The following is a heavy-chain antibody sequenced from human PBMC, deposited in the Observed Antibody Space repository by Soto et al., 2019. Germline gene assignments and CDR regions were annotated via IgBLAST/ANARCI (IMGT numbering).Heavy chain of an antibody. CDR2: IYPGDSDT. J-gene: IGHJ6*02. CDR1: GYSFTSYW. Sequence: GESLKISCKGSGYSFTSYWIGWVRQMPGKGLEWMGIIYPGDSDTRYSPSFQGQVTISADKSISTAYLQWSSLKASDTAMYYCARSFYGDYTLYYYYYYGMDVWGQGTPVTVS. CDR3: ARSFYGDYTLYYYYYYGMDV. D-gene: IGHD4-17*01. V-gene: IGHV5-51*01.